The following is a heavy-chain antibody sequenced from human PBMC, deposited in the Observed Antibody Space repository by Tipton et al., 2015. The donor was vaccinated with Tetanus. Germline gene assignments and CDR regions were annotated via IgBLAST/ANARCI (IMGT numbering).Heavy chain of an antibody. CDR2: IWYDGTKT. CDR1: GLTLSPYG. D-gene: IGHD2/OR15-2a*01. Sequence: SLRLSCAASGLTLSPYGRHWVRQTPGKGLEWVALIWYDGTKTYYADSVKGRFTISRDDSKNTLYLQMNSLRAEDTAVYYCARDWATITFIRGLGGYFDYWSQGTLVTVSS. V-gene: IGHV3-33*01. CDR3: ARDWATITFIRGLGGYFDY. J-gene: IGHJ4*02.